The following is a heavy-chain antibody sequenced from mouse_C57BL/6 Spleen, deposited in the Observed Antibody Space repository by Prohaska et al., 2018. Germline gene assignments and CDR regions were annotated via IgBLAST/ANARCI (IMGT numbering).Heavy chain of an antibody. CDR2: IYPGDGDT. Sequence: QVQLQQSGAELVKPGASVKISCKASGYAFSSYWMNWVKQRPGKGLEWIGQIYPGDGDTNYNGKYKGKATLTADKSSSTAYMQRSGLTAEYSAVYFCARGGFGGFDYWGQGTTLTVSS. J-gene: IGHJ2*01. CDR3: ARGGFGGFDY. D-gene: IGHD3-2*02. CDR1: GYAFSSYW. V-gene: IGHV1-80*01.